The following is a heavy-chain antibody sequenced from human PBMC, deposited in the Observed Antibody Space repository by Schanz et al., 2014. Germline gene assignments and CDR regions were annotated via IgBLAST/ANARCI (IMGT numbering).Heavy chain of an antibody. J-gene: IGHJ4*02. V-gene: IGHV3-23*01. CDR3: AKDISDTSGKDDY. D-gene: IGHD3-22*01. Sequence: EVQLLESGGGLVQPGGSLRLSCAASGFTFSAYAMTWVRQAPGKGLEWVSGFDAHDGRAYYADSAKGRFTISRDNSKNTLFLQMNSLRVEDSAIYYCAKDISDTSGKDDYWGQGTLXTVSS. CDR1: GFTFSAYA. CDR2: FDAHDGRA.